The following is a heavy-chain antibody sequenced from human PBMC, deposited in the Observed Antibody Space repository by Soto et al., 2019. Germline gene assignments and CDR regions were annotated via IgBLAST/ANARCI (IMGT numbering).Heavy chain of an antibody. J-gene: IGHJ2*01. CDR3: ARNLGEDSSGYTRYWYFDL. Sequence: QVQLVQSGAEVKKPGSSVKVSCKASGGTFSSYAISWVRQAPGQGLEWMGGIIPIFGTANYAQKFQGRVTITADESTSTAYRELGSLRSEDTAVYYCARNLGEDSSGYTRYWYFDLWGRGTLVTVSS. CDR1: GGTFSSYA. D-gene: IGHD3-22*01. V-gene: IGHV1-69*12. CDR2: IIPIFGTA.